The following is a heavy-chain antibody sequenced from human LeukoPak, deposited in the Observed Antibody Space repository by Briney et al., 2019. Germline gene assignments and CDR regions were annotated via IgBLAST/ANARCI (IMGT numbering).Heavy chain of an antibody. J-gene: IGHJ4*02. V-gene: IGHV3-30*18. CDR2: ITCDGSNK. D-gene: IGHD6-6*01. CDR3: AKEVAPPRYSSSSGQFDY. CDR1: GFTFSSYG. Sequence: PGRSLRLSCAASGFTFSSYGMHWVRQAPGKGLEWVAVITCDGSNKYYADSVKGRFTISRDNSKNTLYLQMNSLRAEDMAVYYCAKEVAPPRYSSSSGQFDYWGQGTLVTVSS.